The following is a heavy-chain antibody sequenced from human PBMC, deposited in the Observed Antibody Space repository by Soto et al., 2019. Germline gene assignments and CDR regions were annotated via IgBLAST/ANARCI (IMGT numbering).Heavy chain of an antibody. D-gene: IGHD4-17*01. J-gene: IGHJ4*02. CDR1: VGSISSSSYY. Sequence: QLQLQESGPGLVKPSETLSLTCTVSVGSISSSSYYWGWIRQPPGKGLEWIGSIYYSGSTFYNPSLKSRVTISVDTSKKQFSLKLSSVTAADTAVYCCATFYGDYVSYWGQGTLVTVSS. V-gene: IGHV4-39*01. CDR3: ATFYGDYVSY. CDR2: IYYSGST.